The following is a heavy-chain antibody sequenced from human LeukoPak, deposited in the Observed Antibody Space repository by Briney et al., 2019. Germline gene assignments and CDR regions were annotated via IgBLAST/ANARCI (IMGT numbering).Heavy chain of an antibody. Sequence: GGSLRLSCAASGFNFGSYDMHWVRHATGKGLEWVSTIGTAGDTYYPGSVKGRFTISRENAKNSLYLQMNSLRAGDTAVYYCARDRGGSYFDIWGQGRMVTVSS. D-gene: IGHD1-26*01. CDR2: IGTAGDT. CDR1: GFNFGSYD. CDR3: ARDRGGSYFDI. J-gene: IGHJ3*02. V-gene: IGHV3-13*01.